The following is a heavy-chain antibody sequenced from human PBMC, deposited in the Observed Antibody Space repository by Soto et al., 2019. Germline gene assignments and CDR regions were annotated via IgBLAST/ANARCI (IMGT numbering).Heavy chain of an antibody. J-gene: IGHJ6*01. CDR3: VLLVFGETPHYYYGLDV. CDR2: IIPIFGTA. Sequence: GASVKVSCKASGGTFSSYAISWVRQAPGQGLEWMGGIIPIFGTANYAQKFQGRVTITADESTSTAYMELSSLRSEDTAVYYCVLLVFGETPHYYYGLDVWGEGATVTVSS. D-gene: IGHD3-10*01. V-gene: IGHV1-69*13. CDR1: GGTFSSYA.